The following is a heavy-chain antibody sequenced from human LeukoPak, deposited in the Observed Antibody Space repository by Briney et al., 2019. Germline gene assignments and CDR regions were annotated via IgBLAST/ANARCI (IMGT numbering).Heavy chain of an antibody. J-gene: IGHJ4*02. CDR1: GYTFTSYY. Sequence: SCKASGYTFTSYYMHWVRQAPGKGLEYVSAISSNGGSTYYANSVKGRFTISRDNSKNTLYLQMGSLRAEDMAVYYCARDPDYDFSTLYFDCWGQGTLVTVSS. D-gene: IGHD3-3*01. V-gene: IGHV3-64*01. CDR3: ARDPDYDFSTLYFDC. CDR2: ISSNGGST.